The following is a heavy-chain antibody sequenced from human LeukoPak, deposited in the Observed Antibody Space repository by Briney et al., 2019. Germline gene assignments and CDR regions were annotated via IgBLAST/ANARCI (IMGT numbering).Heavy chain of an antibody. D-gene: IGHD3-22*01. CDR2: INHSGST. V-gene: IGHV4-34*01. J-gene: IGHJ4*02. CDR3: ARGDYYDSSGYRY. Sequence: TSETLSLTCAVYGGSFSGYYWSWIRQPPGKGLEWIGEINHSGSTNYNPSLKSRVTISVDTSKNQFSLKLSSVTAADTAVYYCARGDYYDSSGYRYWGQGTLVTVSS. CDR1: GGSFSGYY.